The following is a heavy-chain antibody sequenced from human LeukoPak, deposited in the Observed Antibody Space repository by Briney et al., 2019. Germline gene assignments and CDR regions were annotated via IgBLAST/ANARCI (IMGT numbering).Heavy chain of an antibody. CDR3: AKQRAGSAWFTLDF. D-gene: IGHD6-19*01. Sequence: GGSLRLSCVASGFTFTTHAMSWVRQAPGKGLEWVSAFSGSITKTYYANSVKGWFTISRDNSKNTLYLQMSSLRAEDTALYYCAKQRAGSAWFTLDFWGPGTLVTVSS. CDR1: GFTFTTHA. V-gene: IGHV3-23*01. CDR2: FSGSITKT. J-gene: IGHJ4*02.